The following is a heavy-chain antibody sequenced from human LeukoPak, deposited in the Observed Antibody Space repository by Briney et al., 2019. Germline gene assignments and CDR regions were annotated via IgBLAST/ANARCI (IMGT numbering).Heavy chain of an antibody. CDR1: GGSFSGYY. Sequence: SETLSLTCAVYGGSFSGYYWSWIRQPPGKGLEWIGEINHSGSTNYNPSLKSRVTISVDTSKNQFSLKLSSVTAADTAVYYCARIMGAQGYWGQGTLVTVSS. CDR3: ARIMGAQGY. CDR2: INHSGST. D-gene: IGHD3-16*01. V-gene: IGHV4-34*01. J-gene: IGHJ4*02.